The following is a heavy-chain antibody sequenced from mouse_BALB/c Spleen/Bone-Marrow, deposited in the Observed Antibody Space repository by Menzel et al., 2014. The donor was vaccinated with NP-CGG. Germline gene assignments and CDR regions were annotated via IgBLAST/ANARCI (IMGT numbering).Heavy chain of an antibody. D-gene: IGHD2-10*01. Sequence: EVQRVESGGGLVQPGGSLKLSCAPSGFTFSDYYMYWVRQTPEKRLEWVAYISNGGGSTYYPDTVKGRFTISRDNAKNTLYLQMSRLKSEDTAMYYCARQGAYSYFDYWGQGTTLTVSS. CDR3: ARQGAYSYFDY. V-gene: IGHV5-12*01. J-gene: IGHJ2*01. CDR1: GFTFSDYY. CDR2: ISNGGGST.